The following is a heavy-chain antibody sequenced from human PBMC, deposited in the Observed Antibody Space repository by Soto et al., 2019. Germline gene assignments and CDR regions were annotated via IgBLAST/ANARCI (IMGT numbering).Heavy chain of an antibody. CDR2: IIPILGIA. CDR3: ARSPYKRENFWSGYSGYMDV. D-gene: IGHD3-3*01. Sequence: GASVKVSCKASGGTFSSYTISWVRQAPGQGLEWMGRIIPILGIANYAQEFQGRVTITADKSTSTAYMELSSLRSEDTAVYYCARSPYKRENFWSGYSGYMDVWGKGTTVTVSS. J-gene: IGHJ6*03. V-gene: IGHV1-69*02. CDR1: GGTFSSYT.